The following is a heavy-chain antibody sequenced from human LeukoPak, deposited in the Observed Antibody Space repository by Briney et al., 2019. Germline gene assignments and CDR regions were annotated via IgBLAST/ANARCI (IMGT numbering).Heavy chain of an antibody. J-gene: IGHJ2*01. CDR1: GYTFTSYG. CDR3: ARLLAAAASRWYFDL. V-gene: IGHV1-18*01. CDR2: ISAYNGNT. D-gene: IGHD6-13*01. Sequence: ASVKVSCKASGYTFTSYGISWVRQAPGQGLEWMGWISAYNGNTNYAQKLQGRVTMTTDTSTSTAYMELRSLRSDDTAVYYCARLLAAAASRWYFDLWGRGTLVTVSS.